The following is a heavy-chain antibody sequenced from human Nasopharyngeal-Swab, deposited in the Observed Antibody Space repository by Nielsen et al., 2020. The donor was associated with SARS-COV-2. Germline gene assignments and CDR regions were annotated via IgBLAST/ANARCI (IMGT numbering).Heavy chain of an antibody. CDR1: GFTFSSYA. CDR3: ARDLGGYYGD. CDR2: ISYDGSNK. J-gene: IGHJ4*02. Sequence: GESLKISCAASGFTFSSYAMYWVRQAPGKGLEWVAVISYDGSNKYYADSVKGRFTISRDNSKNTLYLQMNSLRAEDTAVYYCARDLGGYYGDWGQGTLVTVSS. V-gene: IGHV3-30-3*01. D-gene: IGHD3-22*01.